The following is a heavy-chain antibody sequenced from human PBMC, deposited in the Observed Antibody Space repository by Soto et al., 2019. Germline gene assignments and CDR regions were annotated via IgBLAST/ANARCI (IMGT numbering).Heavy chain of an antibody. CDR3: ARATGTLRSRNCDY. Sequence: GASVKVYCKASGYTFSGFYMHWVRQAPGQGLEWMGWINPNSGGTKSAEKFQGRVTMTRDTSISTAYMELSSVTAADTAVYYCARATGTLRSRNCDYWGQGSLVTVSS. V-gene: IGHV1-2*02. CDR1: GYTFSGFY. J-gene: IGHJ4*02. CDR2: INPNSGGT. D-gene: IGHD1-1*01.